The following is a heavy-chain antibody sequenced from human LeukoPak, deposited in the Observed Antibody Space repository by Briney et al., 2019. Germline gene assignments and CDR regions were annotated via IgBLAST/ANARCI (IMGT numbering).Heavy chain of an antibody. CDR3: ALYGSGSYLDY. J-gene: IGHJ4*02. D-gene: IGHD3-10*01. CDR2: MNPNSGNA. V-gene: IGHV1-8*02. CDR1: GGTFSIYA. Sequence: ASVKVSCKASGGTFSIYAISWVRQATGQGLEWMGWMNPNSGNAGYAQKFQGRVTMTRNTSISTAYMELSSLRSEDTAVYYCALYGSGSYLDYWGQGTLVTVSS.